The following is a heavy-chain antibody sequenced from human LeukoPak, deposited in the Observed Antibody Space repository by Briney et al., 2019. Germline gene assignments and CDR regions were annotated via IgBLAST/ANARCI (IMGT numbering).Heavy chain of an antibody. Sequence: ASETLSLTCTVSGGSISPYYWSWIRQPPGKGLEWIGYIYYSGSTTYNPSLKSRVTISVDTSKNQFSLELSSVTAADTAVYYCARSKYYGDSDYWGQGALVTVSS. CDR3: ARSKYYGDSDY. CDR2: IYYSGST. J-gene: IGHJ4*02. D-gene: IGHD4-17*01. CDR1: GGSISPYY. V-gene: IGHV4-59*08.